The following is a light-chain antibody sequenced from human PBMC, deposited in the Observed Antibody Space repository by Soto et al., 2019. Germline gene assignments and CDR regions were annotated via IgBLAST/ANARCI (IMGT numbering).Light chain of an antibody. CDR2: RAS. Sequence: IALTQSPAIVSVSPGDRVTLSCWASQNIYSNLGWYQQRPGQAPRLIIYRASARPTGIPARFSGSGSGTEFTLTISSLQSEDFATYYCQQYHNLWSFGRGTKVEIK. CDR1: QNIYSN. CDR3: QQYHNLWS. V-gene: IGKV3-15*01. J-gene: IGKJ1*01.